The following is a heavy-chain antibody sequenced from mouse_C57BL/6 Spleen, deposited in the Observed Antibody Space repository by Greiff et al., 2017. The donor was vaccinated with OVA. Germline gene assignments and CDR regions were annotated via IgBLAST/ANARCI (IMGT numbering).Heavy chain of an antibody. CDR2: IFPGSGST. D-gene: IGHD2-4*01. V-gene: IGHV1-75*01. J-gene: IGHJ3*01. Sequence: LQESGPELVKPGASVKISCKASGYTFTDYYINWVKQRPGQGLEWIGWIFPGSGSTYYNEKFKGKATLTVDKSSSTAYMLLSSLTSEDSAVYFCASRIYYDYDEFAYWGQGTLVTVSA. CDR1: GYTFTDYY. CDR3: ASRIYYDYDEFAY.